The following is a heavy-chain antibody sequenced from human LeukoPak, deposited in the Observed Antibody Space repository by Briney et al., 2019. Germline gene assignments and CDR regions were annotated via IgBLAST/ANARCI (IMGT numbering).Heavy chain of an antibody. Sequence: GGSLRLSCAASGLTFDDYAMHWVRQAPGKGLEWVSGISWNSGSIGYADSVKGRFTISRDNAKNSLYLQMNSLRAEDTALYYCAKDLYQLQSNYYFDYWGQGTLVTVSS. CDR1: GLTFDDYA. J-gene: IGHJ4*02. CDR2: ISWNSGSI. D-gene: IGHD2-2*01. V-gene: IGHV3-9*01. CDR3: AKDLYQLQSNYYFDY.